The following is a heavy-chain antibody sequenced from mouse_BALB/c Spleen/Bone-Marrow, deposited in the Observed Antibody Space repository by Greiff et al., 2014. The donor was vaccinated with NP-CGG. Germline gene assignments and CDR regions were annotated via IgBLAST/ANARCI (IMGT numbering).Heavy chain of an antibody. J-gene: IGHJ3*01. D-gene: IGHD2-4*01. V-gene: IGHV5-9-2*01. CDR3: ARHDYDWFAY. Sequence: EVKVEESGGGLVKPGGSLKLSSAASGFNFSSYGMSWVRQTPEKRLEWVASISGGGSYTYFPDSVKGRITISRDNAKNNLYLQMSSLRSEDTALYYCARHDYDWFAYWGQGTLVTVSA. CDR2: ISGGGSYT. CDR1: GFNFSSYG.